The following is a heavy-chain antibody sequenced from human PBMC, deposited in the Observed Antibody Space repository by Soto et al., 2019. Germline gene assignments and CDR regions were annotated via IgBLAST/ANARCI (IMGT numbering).Heavy chain of an antibody. CDR2: ISDSGST. Sequence: EVQLLGSGGGLVQPGGSLRLSCTASGFTFSRYAMSWVRQAPGKGLEWVSTISDSGSTYYAESVKVRLTISRDNFKHTVELQMNSLKDEDTSLYYCAKGRLGDCSNTSCLFHFDYWGLGALVTFYS. CDR3: AKGRLGDCSNTSCLFHFDY. D-gene: IGHD2-2*01. V-gene: IGHV3-23*01. J-gene: IGHJ4*02. CDR1: GFTFSRYA.